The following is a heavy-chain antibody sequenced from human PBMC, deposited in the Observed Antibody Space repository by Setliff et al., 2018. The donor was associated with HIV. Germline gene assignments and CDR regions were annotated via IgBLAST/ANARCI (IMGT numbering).Heavy chain of an antibody. CDR2: ISAYNGNT. J-gene: IGHJ3*02. CDR1: GYTFTSYG. CDR3: ARDHDGIRLAVAGTEGVFDI. Sequence: PQASVKVSCKASGYTFTSYGISWVRRAPGQGLEWMGWISAYNGNTNYAQKFQGRVTMTTDISTSTAYMELRSLRSDDTAVYYCARDHDGIRLAVAGTEGVFDIWGQGTMVTVSS. V-gene: IGHV1-18*01. D-gene: IGHD6-19*01.